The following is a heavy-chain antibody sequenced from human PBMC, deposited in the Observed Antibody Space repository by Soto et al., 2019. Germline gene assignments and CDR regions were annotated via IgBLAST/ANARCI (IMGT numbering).Heavy chain of an antibody. V-gene: IGHV4-4*02. Sequence: QVQLQESGPGLVKPSGTLSLTCAVSSASIRSSNWWSWVRQSPGKGLEWIGEIFHNGSTNYNPSLKIRVTISVDKSKNQFCLKVSSVTAADTAVYYCARAFGYSGTHYYFYYMVVWGKGTPVTVSS. D-gene: IGHD5-12*01. CDR3: ARAFGYSGTHYYFYYMVV. J-gene: IGHJ6*03. CDR2: IFHNGST. CDR1: SASIRSSNW.